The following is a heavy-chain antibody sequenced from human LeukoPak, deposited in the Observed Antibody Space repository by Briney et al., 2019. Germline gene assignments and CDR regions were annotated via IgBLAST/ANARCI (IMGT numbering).Heavy chain of an antibody. Sequence: WASVKVSCKASGYTFTSYDINWVRQATGQGLEWMGWMNPNSGNTGYAQKFQGRVTMTRNTSISTAYMELNSLRSEDTAVYYCARSVYYDSSGYYYSDAFDIWGQGTMVTVSS. CDR1: GYTFTSYD. V-gene: IGHV1-8*01. CDR2: MNPNSGNT. J-gene: IGHJ3*02. D-gene: IGHD3-22*01. CDR3: ARSVYYDSSGYYYSDAFDI.